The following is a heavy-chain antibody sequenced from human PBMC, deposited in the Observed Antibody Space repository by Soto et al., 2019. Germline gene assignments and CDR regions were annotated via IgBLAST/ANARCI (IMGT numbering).Heavy chain of an antibody. Sequence: RASVKVSCKASGYTFTSYAMHWVRQAPGQRLEWMGWINAGNGNTKYSQKFQGRVTITRDTSASTAYMELSSLRSEDTAVYYCAREEVVGATYLFDYWGQGTLVTVSS. D-gene: IGHD1-26*01. V-gene: IGHV1-3*01. CDR3: AREEVVGATYLFDY. CDR2: INAGNGNT. CDR1: GYTFTSYA. J-gene: IGHJ4*02.